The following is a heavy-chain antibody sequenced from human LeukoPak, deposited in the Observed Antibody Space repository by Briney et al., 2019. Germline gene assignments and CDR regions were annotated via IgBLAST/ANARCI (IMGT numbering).Heavy chain of an antibody. CDR2: IIPIFGIA. V-gene: IGHV1-69*04. J-gene: IGHJ4*02. Sequence: SVKVSCKASGGTFSSYAISWVRQAPGQGLEWMGRIIPIFGIANYAQKFQGRVTITADKSTSTAYMELSSLRSEGTAVYYCARGPEGGGIWGQGTLVTVSS. CDR3: ARGPEGGGI. CDR1: GGTFSSYA. D-gene: IGHD3-16*01.